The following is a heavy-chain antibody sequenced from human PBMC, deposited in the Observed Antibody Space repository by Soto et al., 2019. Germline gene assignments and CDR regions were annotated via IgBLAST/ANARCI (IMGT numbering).Heavy chain of an antibody. CDR1: GGSISSGGYY. CDR2: IYYSGST. J-gene: IGHJ6*02. D-gene: IGHD6-13*01. CDR3: ARDPGIAAARPGLHYYYGMDV. V-gene: IGHV4-31*03. Sequence: SETLSLTCTVSGGSISSGGYYWSWIRQHPGKGLEWIGYIYYSGSTYYNPSLKSRVTISVDTSKNQFSLKLSSVTAADTAVYYCARDPGIAAARPGLHYYYGMDVWGQGTTVTVSS.